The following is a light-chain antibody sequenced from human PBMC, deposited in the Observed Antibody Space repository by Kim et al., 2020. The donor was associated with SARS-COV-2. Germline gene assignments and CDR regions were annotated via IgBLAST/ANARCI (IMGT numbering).Light chain of an antibody. CDR2: GAS. J-gene: IGKJ4*01. CDR1: QRVGSY. V-gene: IGKV3D-15*01. CDR3: KQYGKRPLT. Sequence: TVMTQSPVTLSVSRGETATLSCRASQRVGSYLAWYQQKPGQTPRLLIYGASIRATGIPARFRVSGSETEFTLTISSLQSEDFAVYCCKQYGKRPLTFGGGTKVDIK.